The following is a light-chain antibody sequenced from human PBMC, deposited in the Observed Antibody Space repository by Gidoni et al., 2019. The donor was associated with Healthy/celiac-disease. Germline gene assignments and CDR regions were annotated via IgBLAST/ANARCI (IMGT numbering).Light chain of an antibody. CDR1: NIGSKS. CDR3: QVWDSSSDHPV. V-gene: IGLV3-21*04. J-gene: IGLJ2*01. Sequence: SYVLPQPPSVSVAPGKTARITCGGNNIGSKSVHWYQQQPGQAPVLVIYYDSDRPSGIPERFSGSNSGNTATLTISRVEAGDEADYYCQVWDSSSDHPVFGGGTKLTVL. CDR2: YDS.